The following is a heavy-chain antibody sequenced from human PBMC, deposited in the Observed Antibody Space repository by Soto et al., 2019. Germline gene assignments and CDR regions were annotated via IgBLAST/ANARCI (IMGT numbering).Heavy chain of an antibody. CDR3: ARESLLKSIPIYGYYYYAVDV. CDR2: INPNSGGT. CDR1: GYTFTGYY. V-gene: IGHV1-2*04. Sequence: ASVKVSCKASGYTFTGYYMHWVRQAPGQGLEWMGWINPNSGGTNYAQKFQGWVTMTRDTSISTAYMELSRLRSDDTAVYYCARESLLKSIPIYGYYYYAVDVWGQGTTVTVSS. D-gene: IGHD3-3*01. J-gene: IGHJ6*02.